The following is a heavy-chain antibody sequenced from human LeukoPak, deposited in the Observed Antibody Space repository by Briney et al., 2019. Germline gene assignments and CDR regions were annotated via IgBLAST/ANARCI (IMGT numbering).Heavy chain of an antibody. J-gene: IGHJ6*03. CDR1: GFTFNNYN. CDR3: ARDPYSGNYGNYYYYYMDV. D-gene: IGHD1-26*01. V-gene: IGHV3-21*01. Sequence: TRGSLRLSCAASGFTFNNYNMNWVRQAPGRALEWVSSITSSGTYIFYADSVKGRFTISRDNAKNSLYLQMNSLGPEDTAVYYCARDPYSGNYGNYYYYYMDVWGKGTTVTVSS. CDR2: ITSSGTYI.